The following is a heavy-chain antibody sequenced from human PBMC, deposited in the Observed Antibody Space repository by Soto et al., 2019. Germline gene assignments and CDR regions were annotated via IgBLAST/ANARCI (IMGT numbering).Heavy chain of an antibody. CDR2: INHSGST. Sequence: QVQLQQWGAGLLKPSETLSLTCAVYGGSFSGYYWSWIRQPPGKGLEWIGEINHSGSTNYNPSLKGPVTISIDTSQNQFPLKLSSVTAADTAVYYCAGGLPGDTAMVRRLLDYWGQGTLVTVSS. J-gene: IGHJ4*02. D-gene: IGHD5-18*01. CDR1: GGSFSGYY. CDR3: AGGLPGDTAMVRRLLDY. V-gene: IGHV4-34*01.